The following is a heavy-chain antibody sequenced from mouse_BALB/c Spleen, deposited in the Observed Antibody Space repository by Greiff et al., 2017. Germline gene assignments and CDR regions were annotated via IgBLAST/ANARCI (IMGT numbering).Heavy chain of an antibody. J-gene: IGHJ4*01. Sequence: VQLKESGPGLVPPSPSLSITCTVSGFSLTSSGVHWVRQSPGKGLEWLGVIWSGGSTDYNAAFISRLSISKDNSKSQVFFKMNSLQANDTAIYYCARNVVLLRVMDYWGQGTSVTVSS. D-gene: IGHD2-1*01. CDR2: IWSGGST. CDR3: ARNVVLLRVMDY. V-gene: IGHV2-2*02. CDR1: GFSLTSSG.